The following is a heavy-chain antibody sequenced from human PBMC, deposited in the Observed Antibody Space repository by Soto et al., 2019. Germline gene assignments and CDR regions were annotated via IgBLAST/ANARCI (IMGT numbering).Heavy chain of an antibody. CDR1: GFTFTNYG. CDR2: IWSDGSNK. CDR3: TRDHYSGRRYYFDS. D-gene: IGHD1-26*01. V-gene: IGHV3-33*01. Sequence: GGSLRLSCAASGFTFTNYGMHWVRQAPGKGLEWVAVIWSDGSNKYYADSVKGRFTISKDNSQNTLYLQMNSLRPEDTAVYYCTRDHYSGRRYYFDSWGQGTLVTVSS. J-gene: IGHJ4*02.